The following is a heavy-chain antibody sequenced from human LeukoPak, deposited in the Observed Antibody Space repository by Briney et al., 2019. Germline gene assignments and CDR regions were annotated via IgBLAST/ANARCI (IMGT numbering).Heavy chain of an antibody. J-gene: IGHJ3*02. CDR1: GFTFDDYA. CDR2: IYHSGST. CDR3: ARDRDDGDDAFDI. Sequence: LRLSCAASGFTFDDYAMHWVRQAPGKGLEWIGYIYHSGSTYYNPSLKSRVTISVDRSKNQFSLKLSSVTAADTAVYYCARDRDDGDDAFDIWGQGTMVTVSS. V-gene: IGHV4-30-2*01. D-gene: IGHD3-3*01.